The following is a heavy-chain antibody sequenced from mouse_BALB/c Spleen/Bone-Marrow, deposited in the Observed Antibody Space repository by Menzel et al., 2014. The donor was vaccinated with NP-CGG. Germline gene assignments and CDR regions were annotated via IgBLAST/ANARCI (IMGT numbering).Heavy chain of an antibody. J-gene: IGHJ3*01. Sequence: EVKLVESGGGLVQPGGSMKLSCVASGFTFSNYWMNWVRQSPEKGLDWVAKIRLKSNNYATHYAESVKGRFTISRDDSKSSVYLQMNNLRAEDTGIYYCTTGFAYWGQGTLVTVSA. V-gene: IGHV6-6*02. CDR3: TTGFAY. CDR1: GFTFSNYW. CDR2: IRLKSNNYAT.